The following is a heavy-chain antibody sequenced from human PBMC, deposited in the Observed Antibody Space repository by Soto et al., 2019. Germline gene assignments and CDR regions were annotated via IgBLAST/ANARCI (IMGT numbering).Heavy chain of an antibody. CDR2: INAGNGNT. V-gene: IGHV1-3*01. Sequence: AASVKVSCKASGYTFTSYAMHWVRQAPGQRLEWMGWINAGNGNTKYSQKFQGRVTITRDTSASTAYMELSSLRSEDTAVYYCARDLYCSSTSCHVYGMDVWGQGTTVTVSS. CDR3: ARDLYCSSTSCHVYGMDV. J-gene: IGHJ6*02. D-gene: IGHD2-2*01. CDR1: GYTFTSYA.